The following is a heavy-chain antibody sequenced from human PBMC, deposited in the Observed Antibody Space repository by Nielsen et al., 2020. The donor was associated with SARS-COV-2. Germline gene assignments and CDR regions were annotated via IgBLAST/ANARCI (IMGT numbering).Heavy chain of an antibody. CDR2: ISSSGSTI. V-gene: IGHV3-48*03. D-gene: IGHD3-22*01. CDR3: ARDILNYYDSSGHYYYYYGMDV. Sequence: GESLKISCAASGFTFSSYEMNWVRQAPGKGLEWVSYISSSGSTIYYADSVKGRFTISRDNAKNSLYLQMNSLRAEDTAVYYCARDILNYYDSSGHYYYYYGMDVWGQGTTVTVSS. CDR1: GFTFSSYE. J-gene: IGHJ6*02.